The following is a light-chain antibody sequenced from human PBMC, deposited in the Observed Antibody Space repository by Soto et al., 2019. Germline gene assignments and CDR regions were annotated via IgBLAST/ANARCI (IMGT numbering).Light chain of an antibody. Sequence: EIVMTQSPATTSVSPGERATLSCRASQSMGSNVAWYQQKPGQAPRLLIYGASTRAAGIPARFSGSGSETDLTLTITRLEPEDFAVYYCQQYSSSRTFGQGTKVDIK. CDR3: QQYSSSRT. CDR1: QSMGSN. CDR2: GAS. J-gene: IGKJ1*01. V-gene: IGKV3-15*01.